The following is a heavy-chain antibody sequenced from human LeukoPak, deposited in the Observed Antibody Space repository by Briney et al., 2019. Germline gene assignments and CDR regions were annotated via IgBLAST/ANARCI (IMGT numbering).Heavy chain of an antibody. D-gene: IGHD3-16*01. J-gene: IGHJ4*02. CDR3: ARGGGSHLFDY. CDR2: IIPIFGTA. CDR1: GGTFSSYA. V-gene: IGHV1-69*01. Sequence: ASVKVFCKASGGTFSSYAISWVRQSPGQGLEWMGGIIPIFGTANYAQKFQGRVTITADESTSTAYMELSSLRSEDTAVYYCARGGGSHLFDYWGQGTLVTVSS.